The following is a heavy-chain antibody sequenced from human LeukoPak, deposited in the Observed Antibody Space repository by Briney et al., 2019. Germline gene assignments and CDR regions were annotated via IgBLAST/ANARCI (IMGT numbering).Heavy chain of an antibody. CDR2: FDPEDGET. J-gene: IGHJ4*02. CDR1: GYTLTELS. CDR3: AKSLKGAYSNSRLNPFDY. V-gene: IGHV1-24*01. Sequence: ASVKVSCKVSGYTLTELSMHWVRQAPGKGLEWMGGFDPEDGETIYAQKFQGRVTMTEDTSTDTAYMELSSLRSEDTAVYYCAKSLKGAYSNSRLNPFDYWGQGTLVTVSS. D-gene: IGHD4-11*01.